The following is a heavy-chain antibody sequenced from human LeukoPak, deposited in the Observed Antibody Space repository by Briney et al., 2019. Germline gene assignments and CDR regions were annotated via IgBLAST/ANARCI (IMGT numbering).Heavy chain of an antibody. CDR3: ARRVYGGKMHRWLDP. V-gene: IGHV4-39*01. Sequence: KPSETLSLTCTVSGGSISSSSYYWGWIRQPPGKGLEWIGSIYYSGSTYYNPSLKSRVTISVDTSKNQFSLKLSSVTAADTAVYYCARRVYGGKMHRWLDPWGQGTLVTVSS. CDR1: GGSISSSSYY. D-gene: IGHD4-23*01. CDR2: IYYSGST. J-gene: IGHJ5*02.